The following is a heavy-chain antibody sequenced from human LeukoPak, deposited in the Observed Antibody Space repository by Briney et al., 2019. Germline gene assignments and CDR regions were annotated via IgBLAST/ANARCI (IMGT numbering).Heavy chain of an antibody. CDR1: GYSISSGCY. J-gene: IGHJ3*02. CDR2: IYHSGST. Sequence: PSETLSLTCAVSGYSISSGCYWGWIRQPPGKGLEWIGSIYHSGSTYYNPSLKSRVTISVDTSKNQFSLKLSSVTAADTAVYYCARHEVEDAFDIWGQGTMVTVSS. D-gene: IGHD2-15*01. CDR3: ARHEVEDAFDI. V-gene: IGHV4-38-2*01.